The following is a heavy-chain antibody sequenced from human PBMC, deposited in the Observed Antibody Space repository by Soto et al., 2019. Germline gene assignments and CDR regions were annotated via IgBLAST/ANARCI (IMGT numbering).Heavy chain of an antibody. V-gene: IGHV3-48*03. J-gene: IGHJ6*02. CDR1: GFTFSTYE. D-gene: IGHD1-1*01. CDR2: ITGSGGAI. CDR3: ARVQTEVQPAIIPHYCGMAV. Sequence: EVELVESGGGLVQPGGALRLSCTASGFTFSTYEMNWVRQAPGKGLDWVAYITGSGGAIYFADSVKGRFSISRDNAKNELYLAMNSLRAEDTAVYYYARVQTEVQPAIIPHYCGMAVWGQGTTVTVSS.